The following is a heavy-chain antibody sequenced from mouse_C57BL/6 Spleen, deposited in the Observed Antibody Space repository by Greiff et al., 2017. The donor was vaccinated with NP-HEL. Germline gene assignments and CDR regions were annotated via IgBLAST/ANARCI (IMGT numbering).Heavy chain of an antibody. J-gene: IGHJ2*01. CDR2: ISDGGSYT. V-gene: IGHV5-4*01. Sequence: EVQVVESGGGLVKPGGSLKLSCAASGFTFSSYAMSWVRQTPEKRLEWVATISDGGSYTYYPDNVKGRFTISRDNAKNNLYLQMSHLKSEDTAMYYCARERGSPWYFDYWGQGTTLTVSS. CDR3: ARERGSPWYFDY. CDR1: GFTFSSYA.